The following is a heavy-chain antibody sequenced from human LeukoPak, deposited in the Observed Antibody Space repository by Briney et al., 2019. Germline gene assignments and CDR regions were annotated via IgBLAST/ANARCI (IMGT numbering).Heavy chain of an antibody. J-gene: IGHJ4*02. CDR1: GFIFSTYE. CDR2: ISTSGTTI. V-gene: IGHV3-48*03. CDR3: ARGGSVSYYFDY. Sequence: GGSLRLSCAASGFIFSTYEMNWVRQAPGKGLEWVSYISTSGTTIHYADSVKGRFTISIDNPKNSLHLQMNSLRAEDTAVYYCARGGSVSYYFDYWGQGTLVTVSS. D-gene: IGHD1-26*01.